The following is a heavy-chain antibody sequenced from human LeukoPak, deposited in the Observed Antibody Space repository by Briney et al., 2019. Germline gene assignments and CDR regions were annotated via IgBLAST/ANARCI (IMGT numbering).Heavy chain of an antibody. Sequence: SETLSLTCTVSGYSNSSGYYWGWIRQPPGKGLEWIGSIYHSGSTYYNPSLKSRVTISVDTSKNQFTLKLSSVTAADTAVYYCARKRPTIFGVVTWFDPWGQGTLVTVSS. CDR1: GYSNSSGYY. CDR3: ARKRPTIFGVVTWFDP. D-gene: IGHD3-3*01. V-gene: IGHV4-38-2*02. CDR2: IYHSGST. J-gene: IGHJ5*02.